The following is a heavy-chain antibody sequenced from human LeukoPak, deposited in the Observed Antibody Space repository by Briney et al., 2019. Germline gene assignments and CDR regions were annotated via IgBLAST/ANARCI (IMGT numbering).Heavy chain of an antibody. V-gene: IGHV3-23*01. J-gene: IGHJ4*02. D-gene: IGHD6-13*01. CDR3: AKALRVAAARYYFDY. Sequence: GSLRLSCAASGFTFSSYAMSWVRQAPGKGLEWVSSISGSGGSTYYADSVKGRFTISRDSSKNTLYLQMNSLRAEDTAVYYCAKALRVAAARYYFDYWGQGTLVTVSS. CDR2: ISGSGGST. CDR1: GFTFSSYA.